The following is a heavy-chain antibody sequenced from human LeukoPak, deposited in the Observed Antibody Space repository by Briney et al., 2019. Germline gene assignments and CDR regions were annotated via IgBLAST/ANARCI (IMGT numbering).Heavy chain of an antibody. CDR3: ARAGTYAYFDY. Sequence: SETLSLTCTVSGGSISSGGYYWSWIRQPPGKGLEWIGYIYHSGSTYYNPSLKSRVTISVDTSKNQFSLKLSSVTAADTAVYYCARAGTYAYFDYWGQGTLVTVSS. CDR2: IYHSGST. J-gene: IGHJ4*02. CDR1: GGSISSGGYY. V-gene: IGHV4-30-2*01. D-gene: IGHD3-10*01.